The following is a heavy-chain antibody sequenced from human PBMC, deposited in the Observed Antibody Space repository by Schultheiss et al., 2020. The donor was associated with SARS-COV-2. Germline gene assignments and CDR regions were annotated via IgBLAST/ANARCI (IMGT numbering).Heavy chain of an antibody. J-gene: IGHJ6*02. CDR2: IYTSGST. CDR1: GGSFSGYY. CDR3: ARGAAPRGGMDV. D-gene: IGHD6-6*01. V-gene: IGHV4-59*10. Sequence: SETLSLTCAVYGGSFSGYYWSWIRQPAGRGLEWIGRIYTSGSTNYNPSLKSRVTMSVDTSKNQFSLKLSSVTAADTAVYYCARGAAPRGGMDVWGQGTTVTVSS.